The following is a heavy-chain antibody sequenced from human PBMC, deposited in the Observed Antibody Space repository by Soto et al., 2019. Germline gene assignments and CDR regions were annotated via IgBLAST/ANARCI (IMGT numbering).Heavy chain of an antibody. Sequence: EVQLVESGGGLVQPGGSLRLSCAASGFTFSSYWMHWVRQAPGKGLVWVSSISSSSSYIYYADSVKGRFTISRDNAKNSLYLQMNSLRAEDTAVYYCARDRLNFCSSTSCYLFCMDVWGQGTTVTVSS. CDR1: GFTFSSYW. D-gene: IGHD2-2*01. V-gene: IGHV3-21*01. CDR2: ISSSSSYI. CDR3: ARDRLNFCSSTSCYLFCMDV. J-gene: IGHJ6*02.